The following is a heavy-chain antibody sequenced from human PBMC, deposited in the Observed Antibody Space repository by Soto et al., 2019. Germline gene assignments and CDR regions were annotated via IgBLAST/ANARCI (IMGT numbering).Heavy chain of an antibody. J-gene: IGHJ4*02. CDR1: GFTFSSYA. CDR3: SREGGYCSGGSCYNPQYYFDY. D-gene: IGHD2-15*01. Sequence: GGSLRLSCAASGFTFSSYAMSWVRQAPGKGLEWVSAISGDGGSTYYADSVKGRFTISRDNSKNTLYLQMNSLRAEDTAVYYCSREGGYCSGGSCYNPQYYFDYWGQGTLVTVSS. CDR2: ISGDGGST. V-gene: IGHV3-23*01.